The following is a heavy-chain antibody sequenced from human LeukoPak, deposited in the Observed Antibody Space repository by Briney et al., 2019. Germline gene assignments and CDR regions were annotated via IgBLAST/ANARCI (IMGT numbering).Heavy chain of an antibody. CDR3: ARGRPPATMVRGIYYGMDV. D-gene: IGHD3-10*01. Sequence: SETLSLTCAVYGGSFSGYYWSWIRQPPGKGLEWMGEINHSGSTNYNPSLKSRVTISVDTSKNQFSLKLSSVTAADTGVYYCARGRPPATMVRGIYYGMDVWGQGTTVTVSS. CDR1: GGSFSGYY. J-gene: IGHJ6*02. CDR2: INHSGST. V-gene: IGHV4-34*01.